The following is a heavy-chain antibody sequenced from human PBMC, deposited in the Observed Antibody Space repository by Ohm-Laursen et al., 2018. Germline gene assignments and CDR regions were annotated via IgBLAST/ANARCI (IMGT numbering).Heavy chain of an antibody. CDR3: AKATKCYYDSSGCFFDY. J-gene: IGHJ4*02. CDR1: GFTFSSYG. V-gene: IGHV3-30*18. D-gene: IGHD3-22*01. Sequence: SLRLSCTASGFTFSSYGMHWVRQAPGKGLEWVAVISYDGSNKYYADSVKGRLTISRDNSKNTLYLQMNSLRAEDTAVYYCAKATKCYYDSSGCFFDYWGQGTLVTVSS. CDR2: ISYDGSNK.